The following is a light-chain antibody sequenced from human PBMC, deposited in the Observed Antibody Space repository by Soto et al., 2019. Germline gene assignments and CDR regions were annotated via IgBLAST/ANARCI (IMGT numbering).Light chain of an antibody. Sequence: EIVLTQSPATLSLSPGERATLSCRASQSVSSYLAWYQQKAGQAPRLLIYDASNRATGIPARFSGSGSGTDFSLTIRSLGPEDFAVYYCEQRSDWPLTFGGGTKVEIK. V-gene: IGKV3-11*01. CDR3: EQRSDWPLT. CDR1: QSVSSY. J-gene: IGKJ4*01. CDR2: DAS.